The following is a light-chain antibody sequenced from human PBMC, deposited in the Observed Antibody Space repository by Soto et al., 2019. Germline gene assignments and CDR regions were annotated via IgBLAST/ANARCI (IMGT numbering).Light chain of an antibody. CDR1: SSNIGNSF. CDR3: GTWDSSLSVVV. Sequence: QSVLTQPPSVSAAPGQKVTISCSGGSSNIGNSFVSWYQQLPRTAPKLLIYENNKRPSEIPDRFAGSKSGSSATLGITGLQTGDEADYYCGTWDSSLSVVVFGGGTQLTVL. J-gene: IGLJ2*01. V-gene: IGLV1-51*02. CDR2: ENN.